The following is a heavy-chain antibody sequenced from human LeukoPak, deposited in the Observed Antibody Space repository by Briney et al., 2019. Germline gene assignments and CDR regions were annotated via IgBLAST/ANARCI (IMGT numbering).Heavy chain of an antibody. CDR3: ARGGAAAGTGGNDY. CDR1: GFTFSSYG. D-gene: IGHD6-13*01. CDR2: ISSTGGST. V-gene: IGHV3-64*02. J-gene: IGHJ4*02. Sequence: GGSLRLSCAASGFTFSSYGMHWVRQAPEKGLEYVSVISSTGGSTYYADSVKGRFTISRDNSKNTLYLQMGSLRGEDTAVYYCARGGAAAGTGGNDYWGQGTLVIVSS.